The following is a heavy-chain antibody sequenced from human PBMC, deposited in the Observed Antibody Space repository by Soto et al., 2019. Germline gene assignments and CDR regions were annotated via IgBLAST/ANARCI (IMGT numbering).Heavy chain of an antibody. V-gene: IGHV1-69*01. CDR2: ISPLFSTT. CDR3: AASSAIAAAGYFKF. J-gene: IGHJ4*02. D-gene: IGHD6-13*01. Sequence: QVQLVQSGAEVKEPGSSVKVSCKASGDLFNNHAFNWVRQAPGQGRAWMGRISPLFSTTNYAQKFQGRVTIGADELTTIVYLEVNNLESDDTAMYYCAASSAIAAAGYFKFWGQGTLVTVSP. CDR1: GDLFNNHA.